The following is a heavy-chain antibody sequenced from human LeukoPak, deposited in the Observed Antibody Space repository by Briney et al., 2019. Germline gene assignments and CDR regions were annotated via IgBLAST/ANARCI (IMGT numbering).Heavy chain of an antibody. J-gene: IGHJ4*02. Sequence: GGSLRLSCAASGFSFSTYSMNWVRQAPGKGLEWVSIISSSSTTIYYADSVKGRFTISRDNAKNSLYAQMNSLRDDDTAVYYCARVRNGWYSDYWGQGTLVTVSS. CDR2: ISSSSTTI. V-gene: IGHV3-48*02. CDR3: ARVRNGWYSDY. D-gene: IGHD6-19*01. CDR1: GFSFSTYS.